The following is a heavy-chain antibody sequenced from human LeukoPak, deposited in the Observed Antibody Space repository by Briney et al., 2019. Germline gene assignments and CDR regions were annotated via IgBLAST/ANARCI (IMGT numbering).Heavy chain of an antibody. CDR2: IYSGST. J-gene: IGHJ2*01. V-gene: IGHV4-61*01. CDR3: ARGPHWYFDL. CDR1: GDSFSSGCYF. Sequence: SETLSLTCTVSGDSFSSGCYFWSWIRQPPGKGLEWIGFIYSGSTNYNPSLKSRVTISLDTSKNQFSLKLYSVTAADTAVYYCARGPHWYFDLWGRGTLVTVSS.